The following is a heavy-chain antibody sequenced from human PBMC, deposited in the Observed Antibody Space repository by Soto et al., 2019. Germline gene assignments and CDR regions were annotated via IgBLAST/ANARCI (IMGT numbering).Heavy chain of an antibody. D-gene: IGHD3-3*01. Sequence: GGSLRLSCAASGFTFSSYGMHWVRQAPGKGLEWVAVIWYDGSNKYYADSVKGGFPISSDNSKTTLYLQMNSPRAEDTAVYYCSIWVRFLVKDYYYYMAVWGNGTTVTVSS. J-gene: IGHJ6*03. V-gene: IGHV3-33*01. CDR2: IWYDGSNK. CDR3: SIWVRFLVKDYYYYMAV. CDR1: GFTFSSYG.